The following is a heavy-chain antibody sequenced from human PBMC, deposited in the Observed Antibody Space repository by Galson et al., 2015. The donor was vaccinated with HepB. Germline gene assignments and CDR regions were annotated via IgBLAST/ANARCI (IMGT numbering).Heavy chain of an antibody. CDR2: IWYDGQTK. V-gene: IGHV3-33*06. CDR3: AKDEGRAAGGRDH. CDR1: AFNISNFA. Sequence: SLRLSCAASAFNISNFALHWVRQAPGKGLEWVTVIWYDGQTKYYADSVKGRFTVSRDNLKNQVYLQMDSLRPADMGLYYCAKDEGRAAGGRDHWGPGTPVIGSA. J-gene: IGHJ4*02. D-gene: IGHD6-13*01.